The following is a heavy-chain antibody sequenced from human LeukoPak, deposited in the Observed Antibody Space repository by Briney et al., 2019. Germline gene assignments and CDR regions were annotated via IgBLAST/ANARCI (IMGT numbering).Heavy chain of an antibody. CDR3: ARDHRGTHALSTRSTGLGY. CDR1: GFTFSSYW. D-gene: IGHD1-1*01. Sequence: PGGSLRLSCAASGFTFSSYWMSWVRQAPGKGLECVAAIDRGVGSTYYADSVKGRFTISRDNAKNTLYLQMNSLRAEDTAVYYCARDHRGTHALSTRSTGLGYWGQGTLITVSS. J-gene: IGHJ4*02. V-gene: IGHV3-74*01. CDR2: IDRGVGST.